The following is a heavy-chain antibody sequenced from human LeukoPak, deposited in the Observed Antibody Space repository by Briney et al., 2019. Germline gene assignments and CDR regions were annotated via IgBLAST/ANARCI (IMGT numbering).Heavy chain of an antibody. CDR2: IYTSGST. Sequence: TLSLTCTVSGVSINSGSYYWSWIRQPAGKGLEWIGRIYTSGSTNYNPSLKSRVTISVDTSKNQFSLKLSSVTAADTAVYYCARIPTVVPAVMAGFDIWGQGTMVTVSS. J-gene: IGHJ3*02. CDR3: ARIPTVVPAVMAGFDI. D-gene: IGHD2-2*01. V-gene: IGHV4-61*02. CDR1: GVSINSGSYY.